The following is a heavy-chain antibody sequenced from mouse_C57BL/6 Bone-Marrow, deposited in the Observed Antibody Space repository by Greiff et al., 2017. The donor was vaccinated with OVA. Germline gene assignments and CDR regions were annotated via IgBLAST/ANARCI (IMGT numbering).Heavy chain of an antibody. Sequence: QVQLQQSGAELVKPGASVKLSCKASGYTFTSYWMQWVKQRPGQGLEWIGEIDPSDSYTNYNQKFKGKATLTVDTSSSTAYMQLSSLTSEDSAVYYCARTYYGNYEDYWGQGTTLTVSS. D-gene: IGHD2-10*01. CDR1: GYTFTSYW. CDR2: IDPSDSYT. V-gene: IGHV1-50*01. J-gene: IGHJ2*01. CDR3: ARTYYGNYEDY.